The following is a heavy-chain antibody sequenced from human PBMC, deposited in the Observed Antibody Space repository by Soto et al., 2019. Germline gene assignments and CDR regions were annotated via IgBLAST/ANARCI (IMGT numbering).Heavy chain of an antibody. CDR2: IIPIIGPA. Sequence: QVQLVQSGAEVKRPGSSVKLSCKASGGTFTYYGISWVRQAPGQGLEWMGGIIPIIGPATYAQKFQGIVTITADQSTSKASMKLSSLGSEDTALYYCARDLGTTIAGPPRRGTYGWLDPWGQGTLVTVSS. D-gene: IGHD3-22*01. CDR3: ARDLGTTIAGPPRRGTYGWLDP. V-gene: IGHV1-69*01. CDR1: GGTFTYYG. J-gene: IGHJ5*02.